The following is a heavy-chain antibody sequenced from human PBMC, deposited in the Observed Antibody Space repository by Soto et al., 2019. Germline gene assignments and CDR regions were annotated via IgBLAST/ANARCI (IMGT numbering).Heavy chain of an antibody. CDR2: IIPIFGTA. J-gene: IGHJ6*02. D-gene: IGHD5-12*01. CDR1: GGTFSSHA. Sequence: SVKVSCKASGGTFSSHAISWVRQAPGQGLEWMGGIIPIFGTANYAQKFQGRVTITADESTSTAYMELSSLRSEDTAVYYCARDLKAGYNSDYGMDVWGQGTTVTVSS. V-gene: IGHV1-69*13. CDR3: ARDLKAGYNSDYGMDV.